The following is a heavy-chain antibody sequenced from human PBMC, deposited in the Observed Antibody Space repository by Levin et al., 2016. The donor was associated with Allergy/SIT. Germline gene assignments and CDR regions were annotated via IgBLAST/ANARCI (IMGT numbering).Heavy chain of an antibody. J-gene: IGHJ4*02. CDR3: ARDRCSGGSCYYFDY. CDR1: GGTFSSYT. V-gene: IGHV1-69*04. CDR2: IIPILGIA. Sequence: SVKVSCKASGGTFSSYTISWVRQAPGQGLEWMGRIIPILGIANYAQKFQGRVTITADKSTSTAYMELSSLRSEDTAVYYCARDRCSGGSCYYFDYWGQGTLVTVSS. D-gene: IGHD2-15*01.